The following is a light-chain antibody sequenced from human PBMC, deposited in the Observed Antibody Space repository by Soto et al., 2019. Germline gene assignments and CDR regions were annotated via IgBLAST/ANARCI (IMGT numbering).Light chain of an antibody. CDR1: QSVNNY. J-gene: IGKJ5*01. Sequence: VLTQSPGTLSLSPGDGATLSCRASQSVNNYLAWYQQKPGQSPRLLIYDAANRATGIPARFSGSGSETDFTLTISSLEPEDFAVYYCQQRRYWPPITFGQGTRLEIK. CDR3: QQRRYWPPIT. V-gene: IGKV3-11*01. CDR2: DAA.